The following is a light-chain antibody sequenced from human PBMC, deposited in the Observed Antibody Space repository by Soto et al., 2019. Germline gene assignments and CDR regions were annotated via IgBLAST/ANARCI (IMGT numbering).Light chain of an antibody. CDR3: QQSFSFPPT. CDR2: AAS. J-gene: IGKJ2*01. Sequence: DIQMTQSPSSLSASVGDRVTITCRASQSISNYLNWYQHKPGKAPKLLIYAASSLQSGAPSRFIGSGSGTDFTLTISSPQPEDFATFFCQQSFSFPPTFGQGTKLEIK. V-gene: IGKV1-39*01. CDR1: QSISNY.